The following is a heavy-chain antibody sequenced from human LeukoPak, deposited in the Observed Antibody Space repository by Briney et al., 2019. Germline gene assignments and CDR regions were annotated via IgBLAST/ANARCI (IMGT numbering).Heavy chain of an antibody. Sequence: GGSLRLSCALSGFTFDDYAMYWVRQAPGKGLEWVSGINWSGERIAYADSVKGRFTISRDNAKNSVFLQMNSLKPEDTAFYYCAKDSDLSIGGITVDYWGQGTLVTVSS. CDR1: GFTFDDYA. D-gene: IGHD3-16*01. CDR2: INWSGERI. CDR3: AKDSDLSIGGITVDY. J-gene: IGHJ4*02. V-gene: IGHV3-9*01.